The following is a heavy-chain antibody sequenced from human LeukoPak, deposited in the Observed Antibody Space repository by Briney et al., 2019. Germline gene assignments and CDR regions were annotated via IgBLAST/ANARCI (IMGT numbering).Heavy chain of an antibody. J-gene: IGHJ4*02. D-gene: IGHD1-26*01. Sequence: GGSLRLSCAASGFTFSNYLMHWVRQAPGKGLVWVSRISGDGSTTTYADSVKGRFTVSRDNAKNTLYLQMDSLGVEDTAVYYCAREVVGLAFDYWGQGTLATVSS. CDR1: GFTFSNYL. V-gene: IGHV3-74*01. CDR2: ISGDGSTT. CDR3: AREVVGLAFDY.